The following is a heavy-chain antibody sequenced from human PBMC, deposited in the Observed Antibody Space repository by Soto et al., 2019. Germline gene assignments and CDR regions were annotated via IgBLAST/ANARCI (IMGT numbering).Heavy chain of an antibody. CDR3: VRRKMGYVFD. D-gene: IGHD2-8*01. J-gene: IGHJ4*01. Sequence: VSGDSISSPSSSWTWFRQPPRKSLEWIGYIYQNGNTYYNPSVKGRVTISVDRSKNQFSLSLQSVTAADTFVYFCVRRKMGYVFD. CDR2: IYQNGNT. V-gene: IGHV4-30-2*01. CDR1: GDSISSPSSS.